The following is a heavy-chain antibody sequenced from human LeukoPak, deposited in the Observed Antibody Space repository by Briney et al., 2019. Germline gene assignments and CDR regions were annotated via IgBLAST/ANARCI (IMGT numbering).Heavy chain of an antibody. Sequence: APVKVSCKASGYTFINFYIHWVRQAPGQGLEWMGVINPSGGSTDYSQKFQGRVTMTRDTSTRTVYMEVSSLRSEDTAVYYCARPLAPVMLNAFDIWGQGTMVTVSS. CDR1: GYTFINFY. CDR2: INPSGGST. V-gene: IGHV1-46*01. D-gene: IGHD2-8*01. CDR3: ARPLAPVMLNAFDI. J-gene: IGHJ3*02.